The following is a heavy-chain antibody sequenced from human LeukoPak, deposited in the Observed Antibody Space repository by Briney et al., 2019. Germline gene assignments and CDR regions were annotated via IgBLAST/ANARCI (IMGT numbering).Heavy chain of an antibody. CDR2: IKSKIDGETT. J-gene: IGHJ2*01. V-gene: IGHV3-15*01. CDR3: TTYKVTTAFDL. CDR1: GFSFSNAW. Sequence: PGGSLRLSCAASGFSFSNAWMTWVRQAPGKGLEWVGRIKSKIDGETTDYTEPVKGRFTISRDVSKNTLYLQMNSLKSEDTAVYCCTTYKVTTAFDLWGRGTLVTVSS. D-gene: IGHD4-17*01.